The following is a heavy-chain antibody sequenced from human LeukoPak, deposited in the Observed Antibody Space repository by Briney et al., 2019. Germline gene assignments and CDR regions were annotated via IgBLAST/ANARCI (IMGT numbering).Heavy chain of an antibody. CDR2: IKSKTDGGTT. Sequence: GGSLRLSCAASGFTFSNAWMSWVRQAPGKGLEWVGRIKSKTDGGTTDYAEPVKGRFTISRDDSKKTLYLQMNSLRTEDTALYYCAAVSVDYGDSSFDFWGQGTLVTVSS. CDR1: GFTFSNAW. J-gene: IGHJ4*02. D-gene: IGHD4-17*01. CDR3: AAVSVDYGDSSFDF. V-gene: IGHV3-15*01.